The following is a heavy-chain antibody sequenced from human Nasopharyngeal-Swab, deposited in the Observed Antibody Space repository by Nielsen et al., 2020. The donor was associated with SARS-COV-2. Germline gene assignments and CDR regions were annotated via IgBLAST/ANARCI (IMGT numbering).Heavy chain of an antibody. Sequence: KVSCKGSGYSFSSYWISWVRQMPGKGLEWMGIIDPSDSYSNYSPSFQGHVTISVDESLSTAFLQWSSLKASDTAVYYCARRSFYYGSGTVRGMDVWGQGTTVTVSS. CDR2: IDPSDSYS. D-gene: IGHD3-10*01. CDR3: ARRSFYYGSGTVRGMDV. J-gene: IGHJ6*02. CDR1: GYSFSSYW. V-gene: IGHV5-10-1*01.